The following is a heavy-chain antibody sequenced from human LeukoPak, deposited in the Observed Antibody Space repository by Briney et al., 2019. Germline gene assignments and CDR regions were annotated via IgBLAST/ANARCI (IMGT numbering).Heavy chain of an antibody. D-gene: IGHD6-19*01. CDR1: GGSISSYY. J-gene: IGHJ1*01. Sequence: SETLSLTCTVSGGSISSYYWSWIRQPPGKGLEWIGYIYYSGSTNYNPSLKSRVTISVDTSKNQFSLKLSSVTAADTAVYYCARGGQQWLVYFQHWGQGTLVTVSS. CDR2: IYYSGST. CDR3: ARGGQQWLVYFQH. V-gene: IGHV4-59*01.